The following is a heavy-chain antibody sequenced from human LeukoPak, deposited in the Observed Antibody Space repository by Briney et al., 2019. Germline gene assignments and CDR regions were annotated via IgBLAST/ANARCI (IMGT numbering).Heavy chain of an antibody. D-gene: IGHD3-3*01. CDR1: GYTFTNYY. CDR3: ARAGCCYDFWSGYYYYYYMDV. J-gene: IGHJ6*03. Sequence: ASVTVSCKASGYTFTNYYMHWVRQAPGQGLEWMGMINPNGGSTSYAQRFQGRVTMTRDTSTSTFYMELSTLRYEDTAVYYCARAGCCYDFWSGYYYYYYMDVWGKGTTVTVSS. V-gene: IGHV1-46*01. CDR2: INPNGGST.